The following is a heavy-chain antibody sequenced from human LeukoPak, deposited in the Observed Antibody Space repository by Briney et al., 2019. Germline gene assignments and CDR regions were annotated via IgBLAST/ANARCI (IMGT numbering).Heavy chain of an antibody. D-gene: IGHD1-26*01. CDR3: AREFPYSGSYYRRSYYYYMDV. CDR2: IYTSGST. J-gene: IGHJ6*03. CDR1: GGSISSYY. Sequence: WETLSLTRTVSGGSISSYYWSWIRQPAGKGLEWIGRIYTSGSTNYNPSLKSRVTMSVDTSKHQFSLKLSSVTAADTAVYYCAREFPYSGSYYRRSYYYYMDVWGKGTTVTVSS. V-gene: IGHV4-4*07.